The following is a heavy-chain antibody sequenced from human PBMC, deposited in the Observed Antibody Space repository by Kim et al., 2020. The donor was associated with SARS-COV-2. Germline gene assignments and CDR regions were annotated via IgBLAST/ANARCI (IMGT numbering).Heavy chain of an antibody. V-gene: IGHV1-24*01. Sequence: FQGRVTMTEDTSTDTAYMELSSLRSEDTAVYYCATDVDYVWGSYRPAFDYWGQGTLVTVSS. CDR3: ATDVDYVWGSYRPAFDY. J-gene: IGHJ4*02. D-gene: IGHD3-16*02.